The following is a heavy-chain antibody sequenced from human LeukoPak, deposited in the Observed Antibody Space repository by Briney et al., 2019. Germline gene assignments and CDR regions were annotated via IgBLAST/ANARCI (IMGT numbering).Heavy chain of an antibody. CDR1: GGSFSGYY. D-gene: IGHD3-10*01. CDR3: ARGPVLLLDY. Sequence: SETLSLTCAVYGGSFSGYYWSWVRQPPGKGLEWIGEINHSRSTNHNPSLKSLLTISVDTSKIQFSLKLSSVTAADTAVYYCARGPVLLLDYWGQGTLVTVSS. J-gene: IGHJ4*02. CDR2: INHSRST. V-gene: IGHV4-34*01.